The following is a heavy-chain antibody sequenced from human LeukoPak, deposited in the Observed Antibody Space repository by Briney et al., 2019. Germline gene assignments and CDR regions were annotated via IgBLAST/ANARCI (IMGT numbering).Heavy chain of an antibody. V-gene: IGHV1-2*04. CDR3: ARAGGGLDYYYGMDV. CDR2: INPNSGGT. D-gene: IGHD3-16*01. Sequence: GESLKVSCKASGYTFTGYYMHWVRQAPGQGLEWMGWINPNSGGTNYAQKFQGWVTMTRDTSISTAYMELSRLRSDDTAVYYCARAGGGLDYYYGMDVWGQGTTVTVSS. CDR1: GYTFTGYY. J-gene: IGHJ6*02.